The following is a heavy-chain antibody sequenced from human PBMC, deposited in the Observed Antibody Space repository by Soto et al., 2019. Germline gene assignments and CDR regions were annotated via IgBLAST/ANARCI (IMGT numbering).Heavy chain of an antibody. Sequence: SETLSLTCTVSGGSISSHYWSWIRQPPGKGLEWIGYIYYSGSTNYNPSLKSRVTISVDTSQNQFSLKLSSVTAPATAVYYCARTATNYDYYSGMDVWGEGTTVTVSS. CDR1: GGSISSHY. CDR3: ARTATNYDYYSGMDV. CDR2: IYYSGST. D-gene: IGHD5-12*01. V-gene: IGHV4-59*11. J-gene: IGHJ6*04.